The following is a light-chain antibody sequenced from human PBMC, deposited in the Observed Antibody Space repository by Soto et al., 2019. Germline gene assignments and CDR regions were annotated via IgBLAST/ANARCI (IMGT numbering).Light chain of an antibody. CDR2: GAS. CDR1: QSVSSN. Sequence: EIVMTQSPATLSVSPGERATLSCRASQSVSSNLARYQQKPGQAPRLLIYGASTRATGIPARFRGSGSGTEFTLTISSLQSEDFAVYYCQQYNNWPPWTFGQGTKVEIK. V-gene: IGKV3-15*01. CDR3: QQYNNWPPWT. J-gene: IGKJ1*01.